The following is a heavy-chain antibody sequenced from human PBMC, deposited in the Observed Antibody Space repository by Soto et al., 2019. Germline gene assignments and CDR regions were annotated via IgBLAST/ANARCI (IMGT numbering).Heavy chain of an antibody. CDR3: ARSMVAAYFDS. CDR1: GITVSSTY. CDR2: LYGDGRA. Sequence: GGSLRLSCAASGITVSSTYMSLLRQAPGKRLEWVSVLYGDGRAYYADSVKGRFTISRDNSKNTLHLQMNSLRAEDTAVYYCARSMVAAYFDSWGQGTLVTVSS. D-gene: IGHD6-25*01. J-gene: IGHJ4*02. V-gene: IGHV3-66*01.